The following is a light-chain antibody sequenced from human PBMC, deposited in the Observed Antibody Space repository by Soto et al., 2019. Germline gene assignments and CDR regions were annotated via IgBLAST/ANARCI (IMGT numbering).Light chain of an antibody. Sequence: EAVLTQSPDTLSLSPGERATLSCRASHSVSSTYLAWYQQNRGQAPRLLIYGASSRATGIPDRFSGSGSGTDFTLTISRLEPEDFAVYYCQQYGSSPSTFGQGTRLEIK. CDR2: GAS. CDR1: HSVSSTY. J-gene: IGKJ5*01. V-gene: IGKV3-20*01. CDR3: QQYGSSPST.